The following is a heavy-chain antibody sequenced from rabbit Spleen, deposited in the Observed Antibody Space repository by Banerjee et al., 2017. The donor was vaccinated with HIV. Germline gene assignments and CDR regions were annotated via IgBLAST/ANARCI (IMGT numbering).Heavy chain of an antibody. V-gene: IGHV1S40*01. J-gene: IGHJ4*01. CDR2: IYTGDGST. Sequence: QSLEESGGGLVQPEGSLTLTCTASGFTISSSYYMCWVRQAPGKGLEWTGCIYTGDGSTYYANWAKGRFTISKTSSTTVTLQSTSLTAADTATYFCARGGSDRPSYLTLWGPGTLVTVS. CDR1: GFTISSSYY. CDR3: ARGGSDRPSYLTL. D-gene: IGHD4-2*01.